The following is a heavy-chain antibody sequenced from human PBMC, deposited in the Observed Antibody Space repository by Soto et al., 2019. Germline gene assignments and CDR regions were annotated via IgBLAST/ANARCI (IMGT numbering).Heavy chain of an antibody. J-gene: IGHJ6*02. CDR2: ISAYNGNT. V-gene: IGHV1-18*01. Sequence: ASVKVSCKASGYTFSSYGISWVRQAPGQGLEWMGWISAYNGNTNYAQKLQGRVTMTTDTSTSTAYMELRSLRSDDTAVYYCARDSDSSRYSDYYYYYSMDVWGQGTTVTVSS. CDR3: ARDSDSSRYSDYYYYYSMDV. CDR1: GYTFSSYG. D-gene: IGHD3-22*01.